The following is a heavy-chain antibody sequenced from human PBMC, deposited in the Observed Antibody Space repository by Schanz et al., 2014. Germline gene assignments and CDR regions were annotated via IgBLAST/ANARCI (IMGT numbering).Heavy chain of an antibody. V-gene: IGHV1-69*04. CDR1: GGTFSSFG. D-gene: IGHD5-18*01. J-gene: IGHJ3*02. Sequence: VQLEQSGAEVKKPGSSVKVSCKASGGTFSSFGINWVRQAPGQGLEWMGRIIPSLGLAKYEQKFQDKVTITADTSTTTAYMELSGLGSEDTAVYYCARGGYSYALSAFDIWGQGTMVTVSS. CDR2: IIPSLGLA. CDR3: ARGGYSYALSAFDI.